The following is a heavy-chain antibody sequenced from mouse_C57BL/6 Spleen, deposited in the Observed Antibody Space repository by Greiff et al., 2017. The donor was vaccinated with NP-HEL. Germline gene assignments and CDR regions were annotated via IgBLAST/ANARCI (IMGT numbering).Heavy chain of an antibody. CDR3: ARAGDYDGYYYAMDY. V-gene: IGHV1-26*01. J-gene: IGHJ4*01. Sequence: EVQLQQSGPELVKPGASVKISCKASGYTFTDYYMNWVKQSHGKSLEWIGDINPNNGGTSYNQKFKGKATLTVDKSSSTAYMELRSLTSEDSAVYYCARAGDYDGYYYAMDYWGQGTSVTVSS. CDR1: GYTFTDYY. CDR2: INPNNGGT. D-gene: IGHD1-2*01.